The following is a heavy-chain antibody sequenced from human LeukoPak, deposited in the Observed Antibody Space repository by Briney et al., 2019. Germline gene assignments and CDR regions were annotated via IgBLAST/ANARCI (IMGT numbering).Heavy chain of an antibody. CDR1: GGSISSGGYY. D-gene: IGHD3-22*01. CDR2: IYYSGST. J-gene: IGHJ6*03. CDR3: VRVIGAPNYYYYYMDV. Sequence: PSETLSLTCTVSGGSISSGGYYWSWIRQHPGKGLEWIGYIYYSGSTYYNPSLKSRVTISVDTSKNQFSLKLSSVTAADTAVYYCVRVIGAPNYYYYYMDVWGKGTTVTVSS. V-gene: IGHV4-31*03.